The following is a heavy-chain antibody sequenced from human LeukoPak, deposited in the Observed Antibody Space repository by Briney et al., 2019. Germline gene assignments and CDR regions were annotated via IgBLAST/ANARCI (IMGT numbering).Heavy chain of an antibody. CDR1: AGSISSSSYY. J-gene: IGHJ4*02. CDR3: GRRGYSRSHLDS. D-gene: IGHD2-2*01. Sequence: SETLSLTCTVSAGSISSSSYYWGWIRQPPGKGLEWIGSIYYSGTPSYNPSLRSRVTMSVDTSKNQFSLKLTSVTAADTAIYYCGRRGYSRSHLDSWGQGTLVTVSS. V-gene: IGHV4-39*01. CDR2: IYYSGTP.